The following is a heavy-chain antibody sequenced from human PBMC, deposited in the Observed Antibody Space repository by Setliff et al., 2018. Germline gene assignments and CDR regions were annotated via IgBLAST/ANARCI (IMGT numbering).Heavy chain of an antibody. CDR1: GSTFTSFG. CDR2: ISASNGKT. Sequence: ASVKVSCKASGSTFTSFGISWVRQAPGQGLEWMGWISASNGKTNYAQKFQDRVTMTTDTSTSTAYMDLRSLRSDDTAVYYCARNIMIFGVVNTAEYFQHWGQGTLVTSPQ. J-gene: IGHJ1*01. V-gene: IGHV1-18*01. CDR3: ARNIMIFGVVNTAEYFQH. D-gene: IGHD3-3*01.